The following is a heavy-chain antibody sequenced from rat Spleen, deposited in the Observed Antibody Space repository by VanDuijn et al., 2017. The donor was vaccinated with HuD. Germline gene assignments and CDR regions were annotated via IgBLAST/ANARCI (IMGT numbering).Heavy chain of an antibody. J-gene: IGHJ1*01. V-gene: IGHV5-25*01. D-gene: IGHD5-1*01. CDR3: ARTLGDRYWYFDF. Sequence: EVQLVESGGGLVQPGRSMKLSCAASGFTFSDYYLAWVRQAPKKGLEWVASISTGGGNTYYRDSVKGRFTISRDNAKNTLYLQMDSLRSEDTATYYCARTLGDRYWYFDFWGPGTMVTVSS. CDR1: GFTFSDYY. CDR2: ISTGGGNT.